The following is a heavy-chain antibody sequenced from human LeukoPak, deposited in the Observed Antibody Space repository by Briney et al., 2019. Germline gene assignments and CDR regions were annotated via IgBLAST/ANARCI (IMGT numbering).Heavy chain of an antibody. Sequence: SVKVSCKASGGTFSSYAISWVRQAPGQGLEWMGGIIPIFGTANYAQKFQGRVTITADESTSTAYMELSSLRSEDTAVYYCAREAEYYYDSSGYLYYYGMDVWGQGTTVTVSS. J-gene: IGHJ6*02. CDR1: GGTFSSYA. D-gene: IGHD3-22*01. V-gene: IGHV1-69*13. CDR2: IIPIFGTA. CDR3: AREAEYYYDSSGYLYYYGMDV.